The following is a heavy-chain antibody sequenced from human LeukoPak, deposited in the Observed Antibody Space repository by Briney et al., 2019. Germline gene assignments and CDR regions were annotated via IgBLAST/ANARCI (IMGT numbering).Heavy chain of an antibody. CDR1: GITLSNYG. D-gene: IGHD3-22*01. V-gene: IGHV3-23*01. J-gene: IGHJ4*02. CDR3: AKRGVVIRVILVGLHKEAYYFDS. Sequence: GGSLRLSCAVSGITLSNYGMSWVRQAPGKGLEWVAGISDSGGSTNYADSVKGRFTISSDNPKNTLYLQMNSLRAEDTAVYFCAKRGVVIRVILVGLHKEAYYFDSWGQGALVTVSS. CDR2: ISDSGGST.